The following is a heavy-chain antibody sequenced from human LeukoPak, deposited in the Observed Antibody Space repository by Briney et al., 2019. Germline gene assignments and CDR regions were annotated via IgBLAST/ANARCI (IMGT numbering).Heavy chain of an antibody. D-gene: IGHD3-22*01. CDR3: AKNYYDSSGYYPMLDY. CDR1: GFTFSSYW. CDR2: IKQDGSEK. J-gene: IGHJ4*02. V-gene: IGHV3-7*01. Sequence: GGSLRLSCAASGFTFSSYWMSWVRQAPGKGLEWVANIKQDGSEKYYVDSVKGRFTISRDNAKNSLYLQMNSLRAEDTAVYYCAKNYYDSSGYYPMLDYWGQGTLVTVSS.